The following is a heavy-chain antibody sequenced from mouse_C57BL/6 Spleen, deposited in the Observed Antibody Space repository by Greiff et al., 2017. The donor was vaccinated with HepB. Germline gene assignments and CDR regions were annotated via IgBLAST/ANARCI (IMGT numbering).Heavy chain of an antibody. CDR3: ERLKVDYSNPRAMDY. J-gene: IGHJ4*01. CDR2: IDPNSGGT. CDR1: GYTFTSYW. D-gene: IGHD2-5*01. V-gene: IGHV1-72*01. Sequence: QVQLKQPGAELVKPGASVKLSCKASGYTFTSYWMHWVKQRPGRGLEWIGRIDPNSGGTKYNEKFKSKATLTVDKPTSPAYMQHSSLTAEDSAVYYCERLKVDYSNPRAMDYWGQGTSVTVSS.